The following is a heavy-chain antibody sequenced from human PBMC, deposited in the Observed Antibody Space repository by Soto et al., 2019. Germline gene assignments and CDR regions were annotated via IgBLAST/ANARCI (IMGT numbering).Heavy chain of an antibody. CDR1: GSTFAHQA. CDR2: VSGCGGGT. D-gene: IGHD1-26*01. V-gene: IGHV3-23*01. J-gene: IGHJ4*02. Sequence: EVQLLESGGGLVQPGGSLRLSCAASGSTFAHQAMSWVRQAPGTGLEWVSAVSGCGGGTYYADSVKGRFTISRDNSKNTLSLQMNSLRVEDTAVYYCVREGGDSSSLVDNYFDYWGQGALVTVSS. CDR3: VREGGDSSSLVDNYFDY.